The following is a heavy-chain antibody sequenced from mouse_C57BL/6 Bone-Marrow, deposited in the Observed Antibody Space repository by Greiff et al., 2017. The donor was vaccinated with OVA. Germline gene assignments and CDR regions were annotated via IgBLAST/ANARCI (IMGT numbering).Heavy chain of an antibody. Sequence: EVKLEESGGGLVQPGGSMKLSCAASGFTFSDAWMDWVRQSPEKGLEWVAEIRNKANNHASYYAESVKGRFTISRADSKSSVYLQMISFRAEDTGIYDCTPSSGSSYDYAMDYWGQGTSVTVSS. CDR3: TPSSGSSYDYAMDY. CDR2: IRNKANNHAS. J-gene: IGHJ4*01. CDR1: GFTFSDAW. V-gene: IGHV6-6*01. D-gene: IGHD1-1*01.